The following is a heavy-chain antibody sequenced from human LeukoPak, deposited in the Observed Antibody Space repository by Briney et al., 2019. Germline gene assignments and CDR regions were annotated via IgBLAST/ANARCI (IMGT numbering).Heavy chain of an antibody. D-gene: IGHD3-3*01. V-gene: IGHV3-21*01. CDR3: ARDTGYYDFWSGYYPYYFDY. J-gene: IGHJ4*02. Sequence: GGSLRLSCAASGFTFSSYSMNWVRQAPGKGVEWVSSISSSSSYIYYADSVKGRFTISRDNAKNSLYLQMNSLRAEDTAVYYCARDTGYYDFWSGYYPYYFDYWGQGTLVTVSS. CDR2: ISSSSSYI. CDR1: GFTFSSYS.